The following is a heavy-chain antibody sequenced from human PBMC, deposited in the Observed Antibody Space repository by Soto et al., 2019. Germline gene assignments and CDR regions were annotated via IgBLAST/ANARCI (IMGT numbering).Heavy chain of an antibody. CDR1: GFTFSSYA. D-gene: IGHD2-15*01. CDR3: AKARGYCSGGSCYGLTGDAFDI. J-gene: IGHJ3*02. V-gene: IGHV3-23*01. Sequence: GGSLRLSCAASGFTFSSYAMSWVRQAPGKGLEWVSAISGSGGSTYYADSVKGRFTISRDNSKNTLYLQRNSLRAEDTAVYYCAKARGYCSGGSCYGLTGDAFDIWGQGTMVTVSS. CDR2: ISGSGGST.